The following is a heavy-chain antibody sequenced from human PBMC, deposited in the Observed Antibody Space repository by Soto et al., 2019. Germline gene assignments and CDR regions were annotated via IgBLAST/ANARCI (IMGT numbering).Heavy chain of an antibody. Sequence: EVQLVESGGGLVKPGGSLRLSCAASGFTFSSYNMKWVRQAPGKGLEWVSSISSSSSYIYYADSVKGRVTVSRDNARKSLFLQMNSLRAEDTAVYYCARVGLSEYYGMDVWGQGATVTVSS. V-gene: IGHV3-21*01. CDR2: ISSSSSYI. J-gene: IGHJ6*02. CDR3: ARVGLSEYYGMDV. CDR1: GFTFSSYN. D-gene: IGHD2-2*03.